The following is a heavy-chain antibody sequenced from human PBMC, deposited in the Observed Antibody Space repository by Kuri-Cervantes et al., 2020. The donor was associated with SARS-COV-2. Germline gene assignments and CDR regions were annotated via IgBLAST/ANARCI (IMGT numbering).Heavy chain of an antibody. D-gene: IGHD2-2*01. J-gene: IGHJ6*02. CDR1: GGSISSGGYS. CDR2: INHSGST. Sequence: SQTLSLTCAVSGGSISSGGYSWSWIRQPPGKGLEWIGEINHSGSTNYNPSLKSRVTISVDTSKNQFSLKLSSVTAADTAVYYCARVSGYCSSTSCRSYGYYYYYGMDVWGQGTTVTVSS. V-gene: IGHV4-30-2*01. CDR3: ARVSGYCSSTSCRSYGYYYYYGMDV.